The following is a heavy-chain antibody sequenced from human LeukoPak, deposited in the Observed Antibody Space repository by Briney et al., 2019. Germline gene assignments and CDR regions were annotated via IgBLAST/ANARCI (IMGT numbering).Heavy chain of an antibody. V-gene: IGHV3-21*01. J-gene: IGHJ4*02. Sequence: GGSLRLSCAASGFTFSTYTVNWVRQAPGKGLEWVSSITSSSSNTFYADSVKGRFTLSRDNAKNSLYLQMSSLRAEDTAVYYCARDGDYVSDYWGQGTLVTVSS. D-gene: IGHD3-16*01. CDR1: GFTFSTYT. CDR2: ITSSSSNT. CDR3: ARDGDYVSDY.